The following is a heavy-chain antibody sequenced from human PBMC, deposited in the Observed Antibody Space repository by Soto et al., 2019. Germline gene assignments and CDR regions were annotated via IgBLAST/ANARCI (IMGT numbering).Heavy chain of an antibody. CDR3: AKDQGGPGPYYYYGMDV. CDR2: ISGSGGST. V-gene: IGHV3-23*01. J-gene: IGHJ6*02. Sequence: SLRLCCAASGFTFSSYAMSWVRQAPGKGLEWVSAISGSGGSTYYADSVKGRFTISRDNSKNTLYLQMNSLRAEDTAVYYCAKDQGGPGPYYYYGMDVWGQGTTVTVS. CDR1: GFTFSSYA. D-gene: IGHD2-15*01.